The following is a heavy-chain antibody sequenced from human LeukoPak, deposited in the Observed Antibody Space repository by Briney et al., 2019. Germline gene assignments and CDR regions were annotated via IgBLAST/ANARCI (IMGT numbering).Heavy chain of an antibody. CDR2: IYPGDSDT. D-gene: IGHD2-15*01. CDR1: GSSFTSYW. J-gene: IGHJ4*02. V-gene: IGHV5-51*01. Sequence: GASLKTSYKGSGSSFTSYWIGWVRPMPGKGVEWMGIIYPGDSDTRYSPSFQGQVTISADKSISTAYLQWRSLKASDTAMYYCARFGATLAPFDYWGQGTLVTVSS. CDR3: ARFGATLAPFDY.